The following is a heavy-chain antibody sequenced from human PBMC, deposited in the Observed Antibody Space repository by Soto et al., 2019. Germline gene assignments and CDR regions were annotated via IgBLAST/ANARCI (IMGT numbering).Heavy chain of an antibody. CDR2: IIPTFETA. CDR1: GYIFTSYA. J-gene: IGHJ4*02. D-gene: IGHD3-22*01. V-gene: IGHV1-69*13. CDR3: ARGGRDYDYNGYYFDS. Sequence: ASVKVSCKASGYIFTSYALHWVRQAPGQGLEWMGGIIPTFETASYAQRFQGRVTITVDESTSTAYMELIRLTSEDTAVYYCARGGRDYDYNGYYFDSWGQGTRVTVSS.